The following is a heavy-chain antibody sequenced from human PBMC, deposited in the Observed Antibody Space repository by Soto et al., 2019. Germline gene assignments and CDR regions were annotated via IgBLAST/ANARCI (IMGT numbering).Heavy chain of an antibody. CDR2: IYSSGST. J-gene: IGHJ5*02. CDR1: GGAISTYY. Sequence: QVHLQESGPGLVKPSETLSLPCTVSGGAISTYYWTWIRQPAGKGLEWVGRIYSSGSTKYNPSLQSRVTMSLDTSNNQFSLRLTSVTAADTAVYYCARGQRFSDWFDPWGQGTLVTVSS. CDR3: ARGQRFSDWFDP. D-gene: IGHD3-3*01. V-gene: IGHV4-4*07.